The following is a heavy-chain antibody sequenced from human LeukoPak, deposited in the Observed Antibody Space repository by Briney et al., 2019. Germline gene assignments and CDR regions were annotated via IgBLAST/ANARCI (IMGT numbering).Heavy chain of an antibody. CDR3: VRRDTGWNYFDY. CDR2: IYYTGKN. V-gene: IGHV4-59*08. CDR1: GGSINSLY. Sequence: SETLSLTCAVSGGSINSLYWGWIRQPPGKGLQWIGDIYYTGKNNYNPSLKSRVTISLDTSKDHLSLNLTSVLAADTAIYYCVRRDTGWNYFDYWGQGILVTVSS. D-gene: IGHD6-19*01. J-gene: IGHJ4*02.